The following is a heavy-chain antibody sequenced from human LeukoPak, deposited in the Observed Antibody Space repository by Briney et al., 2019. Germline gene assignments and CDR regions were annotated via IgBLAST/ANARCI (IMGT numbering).Heavy chain of an antibody. CDR2: INSDGSNT. V-gene: IGHV3-74*01. CDR3: ARGKYYYHAPDY. Sequence: GGSLRLFCAASGFTFSNCWMHWVRQAPGKGLVWVSRINSDGSNTNYADSVKGRFTISRDNTKNTLYLQMNSLRAEDTAVYYCARGKYYYHAPDYWGQGTLVTVSS. D-gene: IGHD3-10*01. J-gene: IGHJ4*02. CDR1: GFTFSNCW.